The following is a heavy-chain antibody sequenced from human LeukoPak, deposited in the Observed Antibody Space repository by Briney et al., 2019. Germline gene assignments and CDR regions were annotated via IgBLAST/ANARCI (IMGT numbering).Heavy chain of an antibody. J-gene: IGHJ3*02. V-gene: IGHV4-39*01. CDR2: IYYSGST. CDR3: ARSFFVWGTYSPDAFDT. D-gene: IGHD3-16*01. CDR1: GGSIGSNNYY. Sequence: SETLSLTCTVSGGSIGSNNYYWGWIRQPPGKGLEWIGSIYYSGSTYYNPSLKSRVSISVDTTKNQFSLKLSSVTAADTAVYYCARSFFVWGTYSPDAFDTWGQGTMVTVSS.